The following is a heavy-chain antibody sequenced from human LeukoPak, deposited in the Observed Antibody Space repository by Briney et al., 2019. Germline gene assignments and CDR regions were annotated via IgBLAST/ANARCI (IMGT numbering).Heavy chain of an antibody. J-gene: IGHJ4*02. Sequence: GGSLRLSCAASGFTFSSYAMHWVRQAPGKGLEWVAVISYDGSNKYYADSVKGRFTISRDNSKNTLYLQMNSLRAEDTAVYYCARDLHGYSYGPSDYWGQGTLVTVSS. CDR1: GFTFSSYA. CDR2: ISYDGSNK. V-gene: IGHV3-30-3*01. CDR3: ARDLHGYSYGPSDY. D-gene: IGHD5-18*01.